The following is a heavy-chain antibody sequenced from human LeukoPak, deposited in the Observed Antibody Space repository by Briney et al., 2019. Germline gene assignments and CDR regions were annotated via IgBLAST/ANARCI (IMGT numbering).Heavy chain of an antibody. CDR3: ARASRDYDILTGYLGDAFDI. J-gene: IGHJ3*02. CDR1: GGSISSGDYY. CDR2: IYYSGST. D-gene: IGHD3-9*01. Sequence: PSETLSLTCTVSGGSISSGDYYWSWIRQPPGKGLEWIGYIYYSGSTYYNPSLKSRVTISVDTSKNQFSLKLSSVTAADTAVYYCARASRDYDILTGYLGDAFDIWGQGTMVTVSS. V-gene: IGHV4-30-4*01.